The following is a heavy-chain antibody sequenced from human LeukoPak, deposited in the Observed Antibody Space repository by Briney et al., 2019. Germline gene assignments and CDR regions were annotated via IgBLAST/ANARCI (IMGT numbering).Heavy chain of an antibody. Sequence: ASVKVSCKASGYTFTGYYMHWVRQAPGQGLEWMGWINPNSGGTNYAQKFQGRVTMTRDTSISTAYMELSSLRSEDTAVYYCARERADYGDYPRGAFDIWGQGTMVTVSS. V-gene: IGHV1-2*02. CDR2: INPNSGGT. CDR1: GYTFTGYY. CDR3: ARERADYGDYPRGAFDI. J-gene: IGHJ3*02. D-gene: IGHD4-17*01.